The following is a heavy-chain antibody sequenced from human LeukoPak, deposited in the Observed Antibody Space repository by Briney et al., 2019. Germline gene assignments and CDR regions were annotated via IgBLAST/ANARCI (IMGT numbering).Heavy chain of an antibody. CDR1: GFTFSSYA. CDR2: ISGSGGST. J-gene: IGHJ6*03. V-gene: IGHV3-23*01. D-gene: IGHD3-3*01. Sequence: GGFLRLSCAASGFTFSSYAMSWVRQAPGKGLEWVSAISGSGGSTYYADSVKGRFTISRDNSKNTRYLQMNSLRAEDTAVYYCAKDLLRFLEWFRSYYMDVWGKGTTVTVSS. CDR3: AKDLLRFLEWFRSYYMDV.